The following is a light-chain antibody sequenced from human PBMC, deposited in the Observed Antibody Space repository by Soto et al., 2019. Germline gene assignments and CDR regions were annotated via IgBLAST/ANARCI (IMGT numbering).Light chain of an antibody. CDR1: SSDVGGYKY. V-gene: IGLV2-14*01. CDR3: ASYTSSSTSVI. J-gene: IGLJ2*01. Sequence: QSALTQPASVSGSPGQSITISCTGTSSDVGGYKYASWYQQHPDKAPKLIIFEVSNRPSGISSRFSGSKSGNTASLTISGLQAEDEADYYCASYTSSSTSVIFGRGTKVTVL. CDR2: EVS.